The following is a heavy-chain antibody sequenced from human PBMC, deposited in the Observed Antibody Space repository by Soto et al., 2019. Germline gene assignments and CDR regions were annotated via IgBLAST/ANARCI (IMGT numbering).Heavy chain of an antibody. J-gene: IGHJ3*02. CDR1: GYSFTSYW. V-gene: IGHV5-51*01. D-gene: IGHD7-27*01. Sequence: GESLKISCKGSGYSFTSYWIGWVRQMPGKGLEWMGIIYPGDSDTRYSQSFQGQVTISADMSISTAYLQWSSLKASDTAMYYCARHRLTGDRHDSFDIWGQGTMVTVSS. CDR3: ARHRLTGDRHDSFDI. CDR2: IYPGDSDT.